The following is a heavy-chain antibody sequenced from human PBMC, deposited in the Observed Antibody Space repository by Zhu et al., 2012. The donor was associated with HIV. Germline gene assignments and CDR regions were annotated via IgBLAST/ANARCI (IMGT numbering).Heavy chain of an antibody. Sequence: QVQLQESGPRLVRPSETLSLTCTVSGDSMSNYYWSWIRQPPGKGLEWIGYIYYTGTTNYNPSLKSRVTISIERSKNQFSLKLASVTAADTAVYYCARDPPLYYDTDGYPLGCFDIWGHGTVVTVSS. CDR3: ARDPPLYYDTDGYPLGCFDI. V-gene: IGHV4-59*01. CDR1: GDSMSNYY. J-gene: IGHJ3*02. D-gene: IGHD3-22*01. CDR2: IYYTGTT.